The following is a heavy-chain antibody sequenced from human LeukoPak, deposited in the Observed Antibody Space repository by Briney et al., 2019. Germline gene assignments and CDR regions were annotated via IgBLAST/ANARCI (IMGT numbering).Heavy chain of an antibody. CDR2: ISGSGGST. D-gene: IGHD2-15*01. CDR1: GFTFGSYA. V-gene: IGHV3-23*01. Sequence: PGGSLRLSCAASGFTFGSYAMSRVRQAPGKGLEWVSAISGSGGSTYYADSVKGRFTISRDNSRNTLYLQMNSLRAEDTAVYYCAREVVGKGDYWGQGTLVTVSS. J-gene: IGHJ4*02. CDR3: AREVVGKGDY.